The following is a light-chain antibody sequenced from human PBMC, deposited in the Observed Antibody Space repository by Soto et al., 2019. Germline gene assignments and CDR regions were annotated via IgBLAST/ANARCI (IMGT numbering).Light chain of an antibody. CDR3: GSYAGGNPSYV. J-gene: IGLJ1*01. V-gene: IGLV2-8*01. CDR1: SSDVGGYDY. CDR2: EVT. Sequence: QSALTQPPSASGSPGQSVTISCTGTSSDVGGYDYVSWYQQHPGKAPKLMIYEVTIRPSGVSDRFSGSKSGNTASLTVSGLQAADEADCYGGSYAGGNPSYVFGTGTKVTVL.